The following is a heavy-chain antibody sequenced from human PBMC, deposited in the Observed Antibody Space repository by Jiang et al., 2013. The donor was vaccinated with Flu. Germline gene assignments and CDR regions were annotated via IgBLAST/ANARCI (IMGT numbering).Heavy chain of an antibody. V-gene: IGHV5-51*01. Sequence: GAEVKKPGEVLVKISCKGSGYSFSTFWIGWVRQMPGKGLEWLGIVYPGVSTATYIPSFQGQVTISADKSLSTAYLQWSSLKASDTGIYYCARRPFHGTPDYWGQSTLVTVSS. CDR3: ARRPFHGTPDY. D-gene: IGHD1-1*01. CDR1: GYSFSTFW. J-gene: IGHJ4*02. CDR2: VYPGVSTA.